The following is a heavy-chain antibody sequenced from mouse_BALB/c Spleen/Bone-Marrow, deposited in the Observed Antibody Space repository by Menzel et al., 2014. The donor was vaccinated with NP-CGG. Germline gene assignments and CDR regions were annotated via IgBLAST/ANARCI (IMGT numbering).Heavy chain of an antibody. Sequence: VQLQQSGAELVKPGASVKLSCTASGFNIKDTYMHWVKQRPEQGLEWIGRIDPANGNTKYDPKFQGKATITADTSSNTASLQLSSLTSEDTAVYYCARCEYYAMDYWGQGTSVTVSS. J-gene: IGHJ4*01. CDR1: GFNIKDTY. CDR3: ARCEYYAMDY. CDR2: IDPANGNT. V-gene: IGHV14-3*02.